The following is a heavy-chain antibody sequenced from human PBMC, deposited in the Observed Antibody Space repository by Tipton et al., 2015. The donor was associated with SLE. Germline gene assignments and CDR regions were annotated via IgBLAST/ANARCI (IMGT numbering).Heavy chain of an antibody. Sequence: SLRLSCAASGFTFSNAWMSWVRQAPGKGLEWVGRIKSKTDGGTTDYAAPVKGRFTISRDDSKNTLYLQMNSLKTEDTAVDYCTTDRPPGGAVAGLLKFQHWGQGTLVTVSS. CDR2: IKSKTDGGTT. V-gene: IGHV3-15*01. CDR3: TTDRPPGGAVAGLLKFQH. J-gene: IGHJ1*01. D-gene: IGHD6-19*01. CDR1: GFTFSNAW.